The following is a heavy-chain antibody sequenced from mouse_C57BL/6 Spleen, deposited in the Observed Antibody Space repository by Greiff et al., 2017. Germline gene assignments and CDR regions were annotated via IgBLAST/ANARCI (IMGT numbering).Heavy chain of an antibody. Sequence: DVKLQESGPGLVKPSQSLSLTCSVTGYSITSGYYWNWIRQFPGNKLEWMGYISYDGSNNYNPSLKNRISITRDTSKNQFFLKLNSVTTEDTATYYCARVGGYDGDYAMDYWGQGTSVTVSS. CDR1: GYSITSGYY. D-gene: IGHD2-2*01. V-gene: IGHV3-6*01. J-gene: IGHJ4*01. CDR3: ARVGGYDGDYAMDY. CDR2: ISYDGSN.